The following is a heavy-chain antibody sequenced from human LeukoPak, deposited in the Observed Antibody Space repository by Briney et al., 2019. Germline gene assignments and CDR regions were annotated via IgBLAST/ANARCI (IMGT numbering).Heavy chain of an antibody. CDR3: ARARGCSGGNCYSEY. J-gene: IGHJ4*02. D-gene: IGHD2-15*01. Sequence: GASVKVSCKASGYTFTTYAMNWVRQAPGQGLEWMGWININTGNPTYAQGFTGRFVFSLDTSVSTADLQIYSLQSEDTAVYYCARARGCSGGNCYSEYWGQGTLVTVAS. CDR1: GYTFTTYA. V-gene: IGHV7-4-1*01. CDR2: ININTGNP.